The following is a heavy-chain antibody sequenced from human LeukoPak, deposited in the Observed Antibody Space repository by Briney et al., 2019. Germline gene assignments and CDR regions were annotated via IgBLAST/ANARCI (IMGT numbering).Heavy chain of an antibody. J-gene: IGHJ4*02. D-gene: IGHD3-9*01. Sequence: KPSETLSLTCAVYGGSFSGYYWSWIRQPPGKGLEWIGEINHSGSTNYNPSLKSRVTISVDTSKNQFSLKLSSVTAADTAVYYCARQDYDILTGYSDYFDYWGQGTLVTVSS. CDR1: GGSFSGYY. CDR2: INHSGST. CDR3: ARQDYDILTGYSDYFDY. V-gene: IGHV4-34*01.